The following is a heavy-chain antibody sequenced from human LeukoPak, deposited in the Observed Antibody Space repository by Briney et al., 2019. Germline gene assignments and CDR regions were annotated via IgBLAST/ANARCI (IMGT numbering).Heavy chain of an antibody. CDR2: IIPIFGTA. V-gene: IGHV1-69*05. CDR1: GGTFSSYA. J-gene: IGHJ6*03. D-gene: IGHD6-13*01. Sequence: SVKVSCKASGGTFSSYAISWVRQAPGQGLEWMGGIIPIFGTANYAQKFQGRVTITTDESTSTAYMELSSLRSEDTAVYYCARDAIAAAGTGYYYYYMDVWGKGTTVTVSS. CDR3: ARDAIAAAGTGYYYYYMDV.